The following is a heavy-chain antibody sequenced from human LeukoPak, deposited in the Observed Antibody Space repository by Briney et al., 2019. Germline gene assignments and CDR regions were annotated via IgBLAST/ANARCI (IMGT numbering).Heavy chain of an antibody. J-gene: IGHJ5*02. D-gene: IGHD4-17*01. Sequence: GGSLRLSCAASGFTFSSYAMSWVRQAPGKGLEWVSAISGSGGSTYYADSVKGRFSMSRDNSKDTLYLQMNSLRAEDTAVYYCAKDWRGIHSTVTTNWFDPWGQGTLVTVSS. CDR2: ISGSGGST. CDR3: AKDWRGIHSTVTTNWFDP. CDR1: GFTFSSYA. V-gene: IGHV3-23*01.